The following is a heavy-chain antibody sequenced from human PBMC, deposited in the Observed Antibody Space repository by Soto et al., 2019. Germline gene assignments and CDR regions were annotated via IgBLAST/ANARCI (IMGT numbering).Heavy chain of an antibody. D-gene: IGHD3-10*01. CDR3: ARVGGFGATTIDY. V-gene: IGHV4-30-4*01. CDR2: IYYSGST. Sequence: SETRSLTCTVSGGSISRDDYYWSWIRQAPGKGLEWIGYIYYSGSTYYNPSLKSRVTISVDTSKNQFSLKLSSVTAADTAVYYCARVGGFGATTIDYWGQGTLVTVSS. J-gene: IGHJ4*02. CDR1: GGSISRDDYY.